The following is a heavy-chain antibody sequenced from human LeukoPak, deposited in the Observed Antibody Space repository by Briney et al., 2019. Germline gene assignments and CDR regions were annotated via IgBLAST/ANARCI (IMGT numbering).Heavy chain of an antibody. J-gene: IGHJ2*01. D-gene: IGHD6-13*01. CDR3: AREAVELAAWVAAGTGDTWYFDL. CDR1: GGSISSYY. V-gene: IGHV4-59*01. CDR2: IYYSGST. Sequence: PSETLSLTCTVSGGSISSYYWSWIRQPPGKGLEWIGYIYYSGSTNYNPSLKSRVTISVDTSKNQFSLKLSSVTAADTAVYYCAREAVELAAWVAAGTGDTWYFDLWGRGTLVTVSS.